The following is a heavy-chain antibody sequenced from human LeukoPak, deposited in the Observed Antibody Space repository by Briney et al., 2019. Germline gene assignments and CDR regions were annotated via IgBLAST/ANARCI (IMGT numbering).Heavy chain of an antibody. Sequence: GGSLRLSCAASGFTFSSYAMHWVRQAPGKGLEWVAVISYDGSNKYYVDSVKGRFTISRDNSKNTLYLQMNSLRAEDTAVYYCAREYCSSCSCLYGMDVWGKGTTVTVSS. J-gene: IGHJ6*04. D-gene: IGHD2-2*01. CDR1: GFTFSSYA. CDR2: ISYDGSNK. V-gene: IGHV3-30*04. CDR3: AREYCSSCSCLYGMDV.